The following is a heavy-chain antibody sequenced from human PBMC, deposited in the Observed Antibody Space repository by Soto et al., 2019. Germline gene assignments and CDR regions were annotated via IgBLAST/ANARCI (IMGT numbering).Heavy chain of an antibody. CDR3: AKVRQRFLDILTGATNFDS. V-gene: IGHV3-23*01. CDR2: ISSDGDLR. D-gene: IGHD3-9*01. CDR1: GFTFNNFA. Sequence: EVHLLGSGGDLVKPGGSLRLSCEVSGFTFNNFAMSWVSQSPGKGLEWVSTISSDGDLRHYAESVKGRFTISRDNSKSSLFLQKNSLRAEDTALYFCAKVRQRFLDILTGATNFDSWGQGTLVTVSS. J-gene: IGHJ4*02.